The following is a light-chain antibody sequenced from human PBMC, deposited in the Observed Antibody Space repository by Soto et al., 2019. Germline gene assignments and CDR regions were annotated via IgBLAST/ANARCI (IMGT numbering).Light chain of an antibody. CDR3: QQYNSYSWT. J-gene: IGKJ1*01. CDR1: EIISSW. CDR2: GAS. Sequence: DIQLTQSPSTLSPAVGATLTITSRGREIISSWLAWYQEKPGKAPNLLIYGASSLESGVPSRFSGSGSGTEFTLTISSLQPDDFATYYCQQYNSYSWTFGQGTKVDIK. V-gene: IGKV1-5*01.